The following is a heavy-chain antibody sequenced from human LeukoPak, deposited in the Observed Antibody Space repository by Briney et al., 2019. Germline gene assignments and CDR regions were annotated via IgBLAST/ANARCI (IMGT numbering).Heavy chain of an antibody. D-gene: IGHD3-22*01. Sequence: GASVKVSCKASGYTFTSYGISWVRQAPGQGLEWMGRIIPILGIANYAQKFQGRVTITADKSTSTAYMELSSLRSEDTAAYYCARSYYYDSSGYFDYWGQGTLVTVSS. V-gene: IGHV1-69*04. CDR2: IIPILGIA. CDR3: ARSYYYDSSGYFDY. CDR1: GYTFTSYG. J-gene: IGHJ4*02.